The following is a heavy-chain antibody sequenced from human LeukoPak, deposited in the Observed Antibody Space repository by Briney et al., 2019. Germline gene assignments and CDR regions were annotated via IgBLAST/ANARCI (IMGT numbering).Heavy chain of an antibody. CDR2: INPSGGST. D-gene: IGHD3-3*01. CDR3: ARDTAWSGPKPTYFDY. J-gene: IGHJ4*02. Sequence: ASVKVSCKASGYTFTSYYMHWVRQAPGQGLEWMGIINPSGGSTSYAQKFQGRVTMTKDMSTSTVYMELSSLRSEDTAVYYCARDTAWSGPKPTYFDYWGQGTLVTVSS. CDR1: GYTFTSYY. V-gene: IGHV1-46*01.